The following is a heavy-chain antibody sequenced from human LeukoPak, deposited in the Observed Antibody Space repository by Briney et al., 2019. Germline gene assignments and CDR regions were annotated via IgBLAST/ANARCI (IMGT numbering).Heavy chain of an antibody. D-gene: IGHD3-3*01. V-gene: IGHV4-38-2*01. J-gene: IGHJ6*03. CDR1: GYSISSSYY. CDR3: ARHRPYDFWSGYYTVYYYYYMDV. CDR2: IYYSGST. Sequence: PSETLSLTCAVSGYSISSSYYWGWIRQPPGKGLEWIGSIYYSGSTYYNPSLKSRVTISVDTSKNQFSLKLSSVTAADTAVYYCARHRPYDFWSGYYTVYYYYYMDVWGKGTTVTVSS.